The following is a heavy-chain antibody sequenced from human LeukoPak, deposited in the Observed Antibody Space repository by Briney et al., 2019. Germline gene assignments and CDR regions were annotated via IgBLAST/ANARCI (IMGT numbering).Heavy chain of an antibody. CDR1: GYTFTSYG. V-gene: IGHV1-18*01. CDR3: ARAKGYSSSWFDY. CDR2: ISAYNGNT. Sequence: ASVKVSCKASGYTFTSYGISWVRQAPGQGLEWMGWISAYNGNTNYAQKFQGRVTITTDESTSTAYMELSSLRSEDTAVYYCARAKGYSSSWFDYWGQGTLVTVSS. D-gene: IGHD6-13*01. J-gene: IGHJ4*02.